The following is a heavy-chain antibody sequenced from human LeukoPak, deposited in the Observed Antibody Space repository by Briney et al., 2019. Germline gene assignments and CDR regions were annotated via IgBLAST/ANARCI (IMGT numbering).Heavy chain of an antibody. V-gene: IGHV3-23*01. J-gene: IGHJ5*02. D-gene: IGHD6-19*01. Sequence: GGSLTLSCARSGFTFSSYAMRWVRQAAGKGLGWVSSISGGGGSTYYADSVKGRFTISRDNSNNMLYLQMSSLRAEDTAVYYCAKDFASGWSHNWFDPWGQGTLVTVSS. CDR3: AKDFASGWSHNWFDP. CDR1: GFTFSSYA. CDR2: ISGGGGST.